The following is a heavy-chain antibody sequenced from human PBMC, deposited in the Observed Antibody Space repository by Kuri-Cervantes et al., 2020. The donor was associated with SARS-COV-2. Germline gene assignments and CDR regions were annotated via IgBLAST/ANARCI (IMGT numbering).Heavy chain of an antibody. CDR1: GFTFSSYW. V-gene: IGHV3-7*03. J-gene: IGHJ4*02. CDR2: IKQDGSEK. D-gene: IGHD2-2*01. CDR3: AKDRAIVVVPAAMGIGY. Sequence: LSLTCAASGFTFSSYWMSWVRQAPGKGLEWVANIKQDGSEKYCVDSVKGRFTISRDNAKNSLYLQMNSLRAEDTAVYYCAKDRAIVVVPAAMGIGYWGQGTLVTVSS.